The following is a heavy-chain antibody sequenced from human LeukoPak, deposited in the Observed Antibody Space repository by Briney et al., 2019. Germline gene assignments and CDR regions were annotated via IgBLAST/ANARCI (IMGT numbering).Heavy chain of an antibody. J-gene: IGHJ4*02. CDR2: ITSDAYI. Sequence: GGSLRLSCAASGFAFSSSNLNWFRQAPGKGLEWVSSITSDAYIYYADSLKGRFSISRDNAKNSVYLQMISLGAEDTAVYYCARADYGDYGVDYWGQGTLVTVSS. CDR1: GFAFSSSN. CDR3: ARADYGDYGVDY. D-gene: IGHD4-17*01. V-gene: IGHV3-21*01.